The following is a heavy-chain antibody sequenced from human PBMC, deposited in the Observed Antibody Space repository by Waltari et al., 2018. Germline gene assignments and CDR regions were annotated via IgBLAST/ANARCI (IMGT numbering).Heavy chain of an antibody. V-gene: IGHV3-7*04. CDR3: ARDWEGDRPNFDY. CDR1: GFTFNTFW. CDR2: RKQEGSDT. D-gene: IGHD1-26*01. Sequence: EVQLVESGGGLVQPGGSLRLSCVASGFTFNTFWMSWVRQAPGKGLEWVTHRKQEGSDTYYADSVKGRFTVSRDNAKNSLYLEMNSLRVEDTAVYYCARDWEGDRPNFDYWGQGTLVTVSS. J-gene: IGHJ4*02.